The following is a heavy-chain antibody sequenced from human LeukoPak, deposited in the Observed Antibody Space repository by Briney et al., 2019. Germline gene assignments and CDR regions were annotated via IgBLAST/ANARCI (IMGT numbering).Heavy chain of an antibody. CDR1: GINFRNFG. CDR3: APDLRGAAWSLDY. Sequence: GSLRLSFAASGINFRNFGMGWGRQAPGKGLEWGPVVSDSGSSAYYADSVKGRFTISRDNSKNTLYLQMNSLRAEDTAVYYCAPDLRGAAWSLDYWGQGTLVTVSS. D-gene: IGHD3-3*01. V-gene: IGHV3-23*01. J-gene: IGHJ4*02. CDR2: VSDSGSSA.